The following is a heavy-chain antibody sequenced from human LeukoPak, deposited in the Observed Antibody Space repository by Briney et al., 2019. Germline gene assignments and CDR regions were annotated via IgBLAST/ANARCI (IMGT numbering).Heavy chain of an antibody. CDR3: ARALPPGIAAAGHDAFDI. V-gene: IGHV3-48*03. CDR1: GFTFSSYE. CDR2: ISSSGSTI. J-gene: IGHJ3*02. Sequence: GGSLRLSCAASGFTFSSYEMNWVRQAPGKGLEWVSYISSSGSTIYYADSVKGRFTISRDNAKNSLYLQMNSLRAEDTALYYCARALPPGIAAAGHDAFDIWGQGTMVTVSS. D-gene: IGHD6-13*01.